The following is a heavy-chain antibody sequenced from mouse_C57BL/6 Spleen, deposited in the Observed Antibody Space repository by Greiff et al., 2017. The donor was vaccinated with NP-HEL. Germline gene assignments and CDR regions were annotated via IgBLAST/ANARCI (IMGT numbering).Heavy chain of an antibody. D-gene: IGHD2-2*01. Sequence: QVQLKESGAELVRPGASVKLSCKASGYTFTDYYINWVKQRPGQGLEWIARIYPGSGNTYYNEKFKGKATLTAEKSSSTAYMQLSSLTSEDSAVYFCAWTYGYDGDYWGQGTTLTVSS. CDR2: IYPGSGNT. CDR1: GYTFTDYY. V-gene: IGHV1-76*01. CDR3: AWTYGYDGDY. J-gene: IGHJ2*01.